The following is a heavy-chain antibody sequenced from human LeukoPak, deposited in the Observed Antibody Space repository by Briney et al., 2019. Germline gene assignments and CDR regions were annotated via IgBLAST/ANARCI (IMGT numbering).Heavy chain of an antibody. CDR3: AKLSDYDFWSGYYSETDY. CDR1: GFTFSSYG. J-gene: IGHJ4*02. V-gene: IGHV3-30*18. D-gene: IGHD3-3*01. Sequence: GGSLRLSCAASGFTFSSYGMHWVRQAPGKGLEWVAVISYDGSNKYYADSMKGRFTISRDNSKNTLYLQMNSLRAEDTAVYYCAKLSDYDFWSGYYSETDYWGQGTLVTVSS. CDR2: ISYDGSNK.